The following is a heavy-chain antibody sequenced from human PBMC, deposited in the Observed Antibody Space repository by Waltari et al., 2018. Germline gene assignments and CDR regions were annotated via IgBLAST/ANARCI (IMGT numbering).Heavy chain of an antibody. V-gene: IGHV4-39*01. CDR1: GDSVTSGSYY. CDR2: MYYRGSS. D-gene: IGHD3-10*01. Sequence: QLQLQESGPGLVKPSETLSLTCSVSGDSVTSGSYYWGWIRQPPRKGLEWIGIMYYRGSSYSNPSLKSRVTISVDTSNNQFSLKLSSVAAADTAVYYCARAFGSGSYAWFDSWGQGTLVTVSS. CDR3: ARAFGSGSYAWFDS. J-gene: IGHJ5*01.